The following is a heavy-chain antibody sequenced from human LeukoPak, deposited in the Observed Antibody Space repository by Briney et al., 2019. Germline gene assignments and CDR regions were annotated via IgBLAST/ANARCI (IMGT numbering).Heavy chain of an antibody. J-gene: IGHJ5*02. CDR2: MNPNSGNT. V-gene: IGHV1-8*01. Sequence: ASVKVSCKASGYTFTSYDIHWVRQATGQGLEWMGWMNPNSGNTGYAQKFQGRVTMTRNTSISTAYMELSSLRSEDTAVYYCARAMTTVTSNWFDPWGQGALVTVSS. D-gene: IGHD4-11*01. CDR3: ARAMTTVTSNWFDP. CDR1: GYTFTSYD.